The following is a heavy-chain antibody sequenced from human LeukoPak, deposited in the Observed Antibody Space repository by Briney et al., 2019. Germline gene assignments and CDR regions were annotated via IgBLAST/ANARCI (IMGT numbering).Heavy chain of an antibody. V-gene: IGHV4-59*01. CDR1: GGSINNYY. D-gene: IGHD4-17*01. J-gene: IGHJ1*01. CDR3: ARAAVTTSRYFQH. Sequence: SETLSLTCTVSGGSINNYYWSWIRQPPGKGLEWIGYIYNSGHTNYNPSLKSRVTISEDTSKNQLSLKLSSVTAADTAVYYCARAAVTTSRYFQHWGQGTLVTVSP. CDR2: IYNSGHT.